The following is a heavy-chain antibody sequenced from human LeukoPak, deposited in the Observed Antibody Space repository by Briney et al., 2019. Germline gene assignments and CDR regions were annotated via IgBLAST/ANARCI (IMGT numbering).Heavy chain of an antibody. CDR2: IRYDGSNT. J-gene: IGHJ6*04. CDR1: GFIFSNYD. CDR3: AKDPGIVVVPALMDV. V-gene: IGHV3-30*02. Sequence: GSLKLSWAASGFIFSNYDMHWVRQAPGKGLEGVAFIRYDGSNTYYADSVKGRFTISRDNSKNTLYLQMNSLRAEDTAVYYCAKDPGIVVVPALMDVWGKGTTATVSS. D-gene: IGHD2-2*01.